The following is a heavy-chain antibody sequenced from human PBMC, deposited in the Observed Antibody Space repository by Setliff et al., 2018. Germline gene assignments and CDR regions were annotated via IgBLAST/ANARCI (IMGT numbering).Heavy chain of an antibody. CDR2: IDWDDDK. J-gene: IGHJ5*02. CDR1: GFSLTTGGMC. Sequence: GSGPTLVNPTQTLTLTCTFSGFSLTTGGMCVSWIRQPPGKALEWLARIDWDDDKYYSASLKTRLTVSRDIPKNQVVLRLTNMDPVDTATYYCARRRGVVVSSWFDPWGQGTLVTVSS. V-gene: IGHV2-70*12. D-gene: IGHD2-2*01. CDR3: ARRRGVVVSSWFDP.